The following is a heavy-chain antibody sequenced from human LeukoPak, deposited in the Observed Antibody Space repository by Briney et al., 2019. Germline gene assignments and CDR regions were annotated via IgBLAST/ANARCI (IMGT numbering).Heavy chain of an antibody. CDR3: ARAGYCSSTSCYRPPTIDY. V-gene: IGHV3-11*05. CDR1: GFTFSDYY. J-gene: IGHJ4*02. Sequence: PGGSLRLSCAASGFTFSDYYMSWIRQAPGKGLEWVSYISSSGSYTNYADSVKGRFTISRDNAKNSLYLQMNSLRAEDTAVYYCARAGYCSSTSCYRPPTIDYWGQGTLVTVS. D-gene: IGHD2-2*01. CDR2: ISSSGSYT.